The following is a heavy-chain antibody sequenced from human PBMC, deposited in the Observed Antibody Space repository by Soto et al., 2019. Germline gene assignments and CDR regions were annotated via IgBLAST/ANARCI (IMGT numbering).Heavy chain of an antibody. D-gene: IGHD3-3*01. CDR3: ARDPGRSITIFGVVTDSSPNNWFDP. CDR1: GFTFSSYA. J-gene: IGHJ5*02. Sequence: PVGSLRLSCAASGFTFSSYAMSWVRQAPGKGLEWVSAISGTSPSTYYADSVQGRFTISRDSSRKTLFLQMNTLRAEDTAVYYCARDPGRSITIFGVVTDSSPNNWFDPWGQGTLVTVSS. CDR2: ISGTSPST. V-gene: IGHV3-23*01.